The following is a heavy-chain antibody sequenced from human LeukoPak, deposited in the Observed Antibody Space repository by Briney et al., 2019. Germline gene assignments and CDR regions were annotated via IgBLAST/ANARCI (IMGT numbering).Heavy chain of an antibody. CDR3: ARQPWGSSSLDYYYYYMDV. D-gene: IGHD6-13*01. CDR1: GYSFTSYW. J-gene: IGHJ6*03. V-gene: IGHV5-51*01. Sequence: GESLKISCKGSGYSFTSYWIGWVRQMPGKGLEWMGIIYPGDSDTRYSPSFQGQVTISADKSISTAYLQWSSLKASDTAMYYCARQPWGSSSLDYYYYYMDVWGKGTTVTVSS. CDR2: IYPGDSDT.